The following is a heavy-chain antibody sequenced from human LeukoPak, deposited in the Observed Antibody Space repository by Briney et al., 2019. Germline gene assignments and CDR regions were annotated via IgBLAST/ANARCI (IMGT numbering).Heavy chain of an antibody. Sequence: GGSLRLSCAASGFTFSSYGMHWVRQPPGKGLEWVAVIWYDGSNKYYADSVKGRFTISRDNSKNTLYLQMNSLRAEDTAVYYCARAVAADPFDYWGQGTLVTVSS. J-gene: IGHJ4*02. CDR3: ARAVAADPFDY. CDR2: IWYDGSNK. CDR1: GFTFSSYG. V-gene: IGHV3-33*01. D-gene: IGHD6-19*01.